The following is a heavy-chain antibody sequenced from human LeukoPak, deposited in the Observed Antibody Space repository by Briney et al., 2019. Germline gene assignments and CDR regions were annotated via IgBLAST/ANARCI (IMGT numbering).Heavy chain of an antibody. D-gene: IGHD1-14*01. Sequence: IPSETLSLTCTVSGGSISSSSYYWGWIRQPPGKGLEWIGSIYYSGSTYYNPSLKSRVTISVDTSKNQFSLKLSSVTAADTALYFCARQTPWHENHFFDYWGQGALVTVSS. CDR3: ARQTPWHENHFFDY. V-gene: IGHV4-39*01. CDR1: GGSISSSSYY. CDR2: IYYSGST. J-gene: IGHJ4*02.